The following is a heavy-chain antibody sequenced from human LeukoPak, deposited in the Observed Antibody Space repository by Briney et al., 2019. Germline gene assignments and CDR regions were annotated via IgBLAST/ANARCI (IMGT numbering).Heavy chain of an antibody. Sequence: GGSLRLSCAASGFTFSSYAMSWVRQAPGKGLEWVSAISGSGGSTYYADSVKGRFTISRDNSKDTLYLQMNSLRAENTAVYYCAKDRKGGLDYWGQGTLVTVSS. J-gene: IGHJ4*02. D-gene: IGHD3-16*01. CDR1: GFTFSSYA. CDR3: AKDRKGGLDY. CDR2: ISGSGGST. V-gene: IGHV3-23*01.